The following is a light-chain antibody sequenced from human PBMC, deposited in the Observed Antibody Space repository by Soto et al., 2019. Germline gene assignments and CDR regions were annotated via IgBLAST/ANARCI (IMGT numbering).Light chain of an antibody. Sequence: EIVLTQSPATLSLSPGERATLSCRASQSVSSYLAWHHQKPGQAPRLLIYDASNRATGIPARFSGSGSGTDFTLTISSLEPEDFAVYYCQQRSNWPLTFGPGTKVDIK. CDR2: DAS. J-gene: IGKJ3*01. CDR1: QSVSSY. CDR3: QQRSNWPLT. V-gene: IGKV3-11*01.